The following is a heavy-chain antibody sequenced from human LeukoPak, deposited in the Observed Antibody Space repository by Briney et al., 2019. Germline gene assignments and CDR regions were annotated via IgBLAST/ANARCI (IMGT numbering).Heavy chain of an antibody. CDR1: GGSISSYY. Sequence: SETLSLTCTVSGGSISSYYWSWIRQPPGKGLEWIGYIYYSGSTNYNPSLKSRVTISVDTSKNQFSLKLSSVTAAGTAVYYCARDHGYCSSTSCYSDAFDIWGQGTMVTVSS. D-gene: IGHD2-2*02. J-gene: IGHJ3*02. CDR2: IYYSGST. CDR3: ARDHGYCSSTSCYSDAFDI. V-gene: IGHV4-59*01.